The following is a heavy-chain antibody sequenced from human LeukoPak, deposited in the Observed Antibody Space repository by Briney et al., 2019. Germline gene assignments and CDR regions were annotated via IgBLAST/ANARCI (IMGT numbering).Heavy chain of an antibody. CDR3: ARLEAVAGILDY. CDR2: IYYSGST. Sequence: SETLSLTCTVSGGSLSSSSYYWGWIRQPPGKGLEWIGSIYYSGSTYYNPSLKSRVTISVDTSKNQFSLKLSSVTAADTAVYYCARLEAVAGILDYWGQRTLVTVSS. J-gene: IGHJ4*02. D-gene: IGHD6-19*01. CDR1: GGSLSSSSYY. V-gene: IGHV4-39*01.